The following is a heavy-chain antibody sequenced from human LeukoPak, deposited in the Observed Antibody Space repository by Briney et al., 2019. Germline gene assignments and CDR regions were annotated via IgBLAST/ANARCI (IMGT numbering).Heavy chain of an antibody. D-gene: IGHD3-22*01. V-gene: IGHV7-4-1*02. CDR3: AKWDSSGYYSFDY. CDR2: INTNTGNP. J-gene: IGHJ4*02. CDR1: GYTFTNYA. Sequence: GASVKVSCKASGYTFTNYAMSWVRQAPGQGLEWMGWINTNTGNPTYAQGFTGRFVFSLDTSVSTAYLQISSLKAEDTAVYYCAKWDSSGYYSFDYWGQGTLVTVSS.